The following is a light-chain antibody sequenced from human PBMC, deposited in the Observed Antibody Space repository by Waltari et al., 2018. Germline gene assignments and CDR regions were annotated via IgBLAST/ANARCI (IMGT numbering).Light chain of an antibody. J-gene: IGLJ3*02. V-gene: IGLV2-8*01. CDR3: SAFAGSNNFGV. CDR2: DVN. Sequence: QSALTQPPSASGSPGQSVTISCTGTSRDIGGSNLFSWYQQPPGKAPRSLIYDVNKRPSGVSARSSGSKSGNTASLTVSGLQPDDEATYYCSAFAGSNNFGVFGGGTKLTVL. CDR1: SRDIGGSNL.